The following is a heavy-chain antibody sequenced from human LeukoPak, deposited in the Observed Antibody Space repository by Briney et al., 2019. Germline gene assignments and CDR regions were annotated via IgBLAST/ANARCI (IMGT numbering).Heavy chain of an antibody. CDR2: IYYSRST. D-gene: IGHD4/OR15-4a*01. CDR1: GGSISSSSYY. CDR3: ARGASGFDY. V-gene: IGHV4-39*01. J-gene: IGHJ4*02. Sequence: PSETLSLTCTVSGGSISSSSYYWGWIRQPPGKGLEWIGSIYYSRSTYYNPSLKSRVTISVDTSKNQFSLKPSSVTAADTAVYYCARGASGFDYWGQGTLVTISS.